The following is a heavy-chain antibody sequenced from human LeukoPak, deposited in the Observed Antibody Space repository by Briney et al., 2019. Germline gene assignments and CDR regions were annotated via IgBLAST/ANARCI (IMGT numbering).Heavy chain of an antibody. J-gene: IGHJ4*02. V-gene: IGHV4-39*01. Sequence: SETLSLTCSVYGGSITSNTYYWGWMRQPPGMGPEWIGSMYHTGSTYYKPSLKSRLTISADTSKNQFSLKLSSVTAADTAVYYCAMGAGSWYDYWGRGTLVTVSS. CDR3: AMGAGSWYDY. D-gene: IGHD6-13*01. CDR2: MYHTGST. CDR1: GGSITSNTYY.